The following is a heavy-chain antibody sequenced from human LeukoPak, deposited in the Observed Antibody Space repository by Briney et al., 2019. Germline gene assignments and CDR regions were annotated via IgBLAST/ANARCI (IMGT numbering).Heavy chain of an antibody. CDR3: VKELRYFARSGAVDY. CDR1: GFTFSSYA. CDR2: ISSNGGST. J-gene: IGHJ4*02. D-gene: IGHD3-9*01. Sequence: GGSLRLSCSASGFTFSSYAMHWVRQAPGKGLEYASAISSNGGSTYYADSVKGRFTISRDNSKNTLYLQMSSLRAEDTAVYYCVKELRYFARSGAVDYWGQGTLVTVSS. V-gene: IGHV3-64D*06.